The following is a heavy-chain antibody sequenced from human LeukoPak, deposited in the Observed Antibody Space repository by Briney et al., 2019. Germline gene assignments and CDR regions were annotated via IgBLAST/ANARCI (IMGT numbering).Heavy chain of an antibody. V-gene: IGHV1-69*13. D-gene: IGHD4-11*01. CDR3: ARGDDYSTIDY. Sequence: GASVKVSCKASRGTFSSYAISWVRQAPGQGLEWMGGIIPIFGTANYAQKFQGRVTITADESTSTAYMELSSLRSEDTAVYYCARGDDYSTIDYWGQGTLVTVSS. CDR2: IIPIFGTA. CDR1: RGTFSSYA. J-gene: IGHJ4*02.